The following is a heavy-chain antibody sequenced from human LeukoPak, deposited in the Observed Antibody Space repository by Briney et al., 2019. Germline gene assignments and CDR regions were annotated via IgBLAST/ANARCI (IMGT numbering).Heavy chain of an antibody. V-gene: IGHV4-38-2*02. CDR3: ARGGYYRYYYYYYMDV. CDR1: GYSISSGYY. CDR2: IYHSGST. D-gene: IGHD3-22*01. Sequence: SETLSLTSTVSGYSISSGYYWGWIRQPPGKGLEWIGSIYHSGSTYYNPSLKSRVTISVDTSKNQFSLKLSSVTAADTAVYYCARGGYYRYYYYYYMDVWGKGTTVTVSS. J-gene: IGHJ6*03.